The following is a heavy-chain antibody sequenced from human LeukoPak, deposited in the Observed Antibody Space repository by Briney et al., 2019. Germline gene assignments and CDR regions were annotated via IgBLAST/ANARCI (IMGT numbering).Heavy chain of an antibody. J-gene: IGHJ6*03. CDR1: GHSIIDSYY. CDR2: IYHSGST. V-gene: IGHV4-38-2*02. Sequence: SETLSLTCTVSGHSIIDSYYWGWIRQPPGKGLEWIGSIYHSGSTYYNPSLKSRVTISVDTSKNQFSLKLNSVTAADTAVYYCARGQRLYCSSTSCYGGNYYYYMDVWGKGTTVTVSS. CDR3: ARGQRLYCSSTSCYGGNYYYYMDV. D-gene: IGHD2-2*01.